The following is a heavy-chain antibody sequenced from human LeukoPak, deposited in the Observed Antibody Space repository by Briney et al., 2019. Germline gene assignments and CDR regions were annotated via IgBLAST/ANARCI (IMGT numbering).Heavy chain of an antibody. D-gene: IGHD5-18*01. CDR2: ISFDGSNK. CDR1: GFTFSSYA. Sequence: GGSLRLSCAASGFTFSSYAMHWVRQAPGKGLEWVAVISFDGSNKYYADSVKGRFTISRDNSKYTLYSQMNSLRAEDTAVYYCAREGYIYGSSYFDFWGQGTLVTVSS. J-gene: IGHJ4*02. CDR3: AREGYIYGSSYFDF. V-gene: IGHV3-30*04.